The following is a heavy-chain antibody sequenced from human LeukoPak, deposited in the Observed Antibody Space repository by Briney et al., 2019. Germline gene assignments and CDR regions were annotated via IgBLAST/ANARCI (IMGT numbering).Heavy chain of an antibody. CDR2: ISWDGGST. J-gene: IGHJ4*02. D-gene: IGHD3-10*01. CDR1: AFTFDDYA. Sequence: GGSLRLSCAASAFTFDDYAMHWVRQAPGKGLEWVSLISWDGGSTYYADSVKGRFTISRDNSKNSLYLQMNSLRAEDTALYYCAKNYGSGSYYNPFFDYWGQGTLVTVSS. V-gene: IGHV3-43D*03. CDR3: AKNYGSGSYYNPFFDY.